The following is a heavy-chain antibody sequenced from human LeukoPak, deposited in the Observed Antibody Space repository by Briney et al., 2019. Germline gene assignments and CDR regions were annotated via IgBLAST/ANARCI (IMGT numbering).Heavy chain of an antibody. D-gene: IGHD3-16*01. J-gene: IGHJ5*02. CDR2: ISAYNGNT. CDR3: ARVGDSPTGGMAHGILGDWFDP. Sequence: ASVKVSCKASGYTFTSYGISWVRQAPGQGLDGMGWISAYNGNTNYAQKLQGRVTMTTDTSTSTAYMELRSLRSDDTAVYYCARVGDSPTGGMAHGILGDWFDPWGQGTLVTVSS. CDR1: GYTFTSYG. V-gene: IGHV1-18*01.